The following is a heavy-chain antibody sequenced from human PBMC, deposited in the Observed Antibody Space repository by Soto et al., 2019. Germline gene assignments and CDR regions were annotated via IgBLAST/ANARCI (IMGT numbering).Heavy chain of an antibody. D-gene: IGHD2-8*01. Sequence: ASVKVSCKASGYTFTSYAMHWVHQAPGQRLEWMGWINAGNGNTKYSQKFQGRVTITRDTSASTAYMELSSLRSEDTAVYYCASWTKGYCTNGVCPYMDVWGKGTTVTVSS. CDR1: GYTFTSYA. CDR2: INAGNGNT. CDR3: ASWTKGYCTNGVCPYMDV. J-gene: IGHJ6*03. V-gene: IGHV1-3*01.